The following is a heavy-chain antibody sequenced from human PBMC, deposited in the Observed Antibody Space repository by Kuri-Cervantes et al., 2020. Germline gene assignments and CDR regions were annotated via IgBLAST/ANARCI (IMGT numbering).Heavy chain of an antibody. Sequence: SETLSLTCAVYGGSFSGHYWTWIRQPPGKGLEWIGEINHSGSTNYNPSLKSRVTISVDTSRNQFSLKLSSVTAADTAAYYCARVVAALDYWGQGTLVTVSS. V-gene: IGHV4-34*01. D-gene: IGHD2-15*01. CDR3: ARVVAALDY. CDR1: GGSFSGHY. J-gene: IGHJ4*02. CDR2: INHSGST.